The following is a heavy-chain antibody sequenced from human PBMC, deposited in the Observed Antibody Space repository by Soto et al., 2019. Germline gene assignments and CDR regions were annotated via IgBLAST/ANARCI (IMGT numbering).Heavy chain of an antibody. CDR3: ASHVEMATTMAHLH. CDR1: GGTFSSYA. J-gene: IGHJ4*02. CDR2: IIPIFGTA. Sequence: ASVKVSCKASGGTFSSYAISWVRQAPGQGLEWMGGIIPIFGTANYAQKFQGRVTITADESTSTAYMELSSLRSEDTAVYYCASHVEMATTMAHLHWGQGTLVTVSS. V-gene: IGHV1-69*13. D-gene: IGHD5-12*01.